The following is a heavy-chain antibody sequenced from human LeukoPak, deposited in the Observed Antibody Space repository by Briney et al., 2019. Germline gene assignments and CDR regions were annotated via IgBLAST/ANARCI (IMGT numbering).Heavy chain of an antibody. CDR3: ARVSSMTSFPPPGAFDI. CDR2: IIPIFGTA. Sequence: ASVTVSCKASGGTFSSYAISWVRQAPGQGLEWMGGIIPIFGTANYAQKFQGRVTITADESTSTAYMELSSLRSEDTAVYYCARVSSMTSFPPPGAFDIWGQGTMVTVSS. CDR1: GGTFSSYA. J-gene: IGHJ3*02. D-gene: IGHD3-9*01. V-gene: IGHV1-69*13.